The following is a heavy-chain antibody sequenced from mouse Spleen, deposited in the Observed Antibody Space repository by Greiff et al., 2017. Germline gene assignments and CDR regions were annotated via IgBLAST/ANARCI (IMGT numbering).Heavy chain of an antibody. J-gene: IGHJ3*01. CDR1: GYTFTSYW. D-gene: IGHD1-1*01. Sequence: VKLVESGAELAKPGASVKLSCKASGYTFTSYWMHWVKQRPGQGLEWIGYINPSSGYTKYNQKFKDKATLTADKSSSTAYMQLSSLTYEDSAVYYCAMDYYGSSYGFAYWGQGTLVTVSA. V-gene: IGHV1-7*01. CDR3: AMDYYGSSYGFAY. CDR2: INPSSGYT.